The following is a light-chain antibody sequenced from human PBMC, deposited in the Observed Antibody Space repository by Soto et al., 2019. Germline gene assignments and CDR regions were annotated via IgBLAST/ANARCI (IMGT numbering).Light chain of an antibody. J-gene: IGKJ1*01. Sequence: DIQMTQSPSTLSASVGDRVTITCRASQSISSWLAWYQQKPGKAPKLLIYDASSLESGVPSRFSGSGSGTEFTLTISSLQPDDFATYYCQQANSFPPTFGQGTKVEIK. CDR3: QQANSFPPT. CDR2: DAS. CDR1: QSISSW. V-gene: IGKV1-5*01.